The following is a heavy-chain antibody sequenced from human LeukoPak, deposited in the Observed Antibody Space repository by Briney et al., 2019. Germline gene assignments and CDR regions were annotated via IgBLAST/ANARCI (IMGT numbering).Heavy chain of an antibody. Sequence: ASVKVSCKASGGTFSSYAISWVRQAPGQGLEWMGGIIPIFGTANYAQKFQGRVTITADESTSTAYMELSSLRSEDTAVYYWARESQWELRGELDYWGQGTLVTVSS. CDR1: GGTFSSYA. J-gene: IGHJ4*02. CDR3: ARESQWELRGELDY. D-gene: IGHD1-26*01. CDR2: IIPIFGTA. V-gene: IGHV1-69*13.